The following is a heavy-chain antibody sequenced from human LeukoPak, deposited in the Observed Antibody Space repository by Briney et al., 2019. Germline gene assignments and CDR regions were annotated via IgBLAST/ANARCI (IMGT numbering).Heavy chain of an antibody. CDR3: ASHSETTRYYYYGMDV. V-gene: IGHV4-59*08. Sequence: KASETLSLTCTVSGGSISSYYWSWIRQPPGKGLEWIGYIYYSGSTNYNPSLKSRVTISVDTSKNQFSLKLSSVTAADTAVYYCASHSETTRYYYYGMDVWGQGTTVTVSS. D-gene: IGHD4-17*01. CDR2: IYYSGST. J-gene: IGHJ6*02. CDR1: GGSISSYY.